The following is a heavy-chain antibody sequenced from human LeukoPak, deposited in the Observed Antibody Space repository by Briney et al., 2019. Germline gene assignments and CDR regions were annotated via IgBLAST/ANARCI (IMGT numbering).Heavy chain of an antibody. CDR3: AIGNYKALY. Sequence: GGSLRLSCAASGFTFSDYYMSWIRQAPGKGLEWVSYISSSGSNRYYADSVKGRFTISRDNAENTLYLQTNSLRADDTAVYYCAIGNYKALYWGQGTLVTVSS. CDR2: ISSSGSNR. V-gene: IGHV3-11*01. D-gene: IGHD1-7*01. J-gene: IGHJ4*02. CDR1: GFTFSDYY.